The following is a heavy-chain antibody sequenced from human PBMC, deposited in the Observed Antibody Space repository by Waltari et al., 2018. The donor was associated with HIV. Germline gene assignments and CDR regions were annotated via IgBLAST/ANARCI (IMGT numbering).Heavy chain of an antibody. V-gene: IGHV3-30*04. Sequence: VQSGGGVVQPRRSLRLSCQASGVMISNNAMHWVRQSADKRLEWVAVITYVGGNQFVTDSLKGRFIISRDNARDTLYLEMKLLKVEDSGIYYCVRRSVLGLDLWGQGTTVIVS. CDR2: ITYVGGNQ. D-gene: IGHD6-19*01. CDR1: GVMISNNA. J-gene: IGHJ6*02. CDR3: VRRSVLGLDL.